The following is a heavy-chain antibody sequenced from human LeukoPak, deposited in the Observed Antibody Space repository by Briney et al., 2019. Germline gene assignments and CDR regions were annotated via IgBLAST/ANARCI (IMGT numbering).Heavy chain of an antibody. V-gene: IGHV3-30*03. CDR2: ISYDGSNK. J-gene: IGHJ5*02. CDR1: GFTFSSYG. CDR3: ARRNPPSYGSGSYHPWSWFDP. D-gene: IGHD3-10*01. Sequence: GGSLRLSCAASGFTFSSYGMHWVRQAPGKGLEWVAVISYDGSNKYYADSVKGRFTISRDNSKNTLYLQMNSLRAEDTAVYYCARRNPPSYGSGSYHPWSWFDPWGQGTLVTVSS.